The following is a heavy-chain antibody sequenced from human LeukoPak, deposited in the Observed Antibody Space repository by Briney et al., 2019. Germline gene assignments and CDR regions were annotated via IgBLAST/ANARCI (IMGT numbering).Heavy chain of an antibody. D-gene: IGHD3-3*01. Sequence: PSETLSLTCTVSGGSISSYYWSWIRQPPGKGLEWIGYIYYSGSTNYNPPLKSRVTISVDTSKNQFSLKLSSVTAADTAVYYCARDIRDFWRRFDPWGQGTLVTVSS. V-gene: IGHV4-59*01. J-gene: IGHJ5*02. CDR1: GGSISSYY. CDR2: IYYSGST. CDR3: ARDIRDFWRRFDP.